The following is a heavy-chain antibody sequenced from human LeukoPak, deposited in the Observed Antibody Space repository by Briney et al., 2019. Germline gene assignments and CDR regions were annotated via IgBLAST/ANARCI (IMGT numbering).Heavy chain of an antibody. V-gene: IGHV3-21*01. CDR3: ARDPSYYYGSGSHYKTRYFDY. D-gene: IGHD3-10*01. CDR2: ISSSSSYI. Sequence: GGSLRLSCAASGFTFSSYSMNWVRQAPGKGLEWVSSISSSSSYIYYADSVKGRFTISRDNAKNSLYLQMNSLRAEDTAVYYCARDPSYYYGSGSHYKTRYFDYWGQGTLVTVSS. CDR1: GFTFSSYS. J-gene: IGHJ4*02.